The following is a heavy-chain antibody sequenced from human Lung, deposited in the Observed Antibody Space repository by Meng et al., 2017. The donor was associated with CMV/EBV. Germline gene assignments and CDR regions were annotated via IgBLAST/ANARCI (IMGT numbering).Heavy chain of an antibody. J-gene: IGHJ6*02. CDR1: GFTFDDFA. CDR2: ISGNSGFR. Sequence: SLKISCAASGFTFDDFAMHWVRQIPGEGLEWVSGISGNSGFRGYADSVKGRFTISRDNARKTLSLQMNTLRVEDTALYYCVKGGGEKVTFDAMDVWGQGTTVTVSS. CDR3: VKGGGEKVTFDAMDV. D-gene: IGHD2-21*02. V-gene: IGHV3-9*01.